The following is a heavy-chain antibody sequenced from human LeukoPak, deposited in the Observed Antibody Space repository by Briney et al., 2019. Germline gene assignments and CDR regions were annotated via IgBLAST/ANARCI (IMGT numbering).Heavy chain of an antibody. CDR2: IDPSDSYT. CDR1: GYSFPSYW. Sequence: RGESLKISCKGSGYSFPSYWITWVRQMPGKGLEWMGRIDPSDSYTNYSPSFQGHVTISTDKSISTAYLQWSSLKASDTAMYYCARSYSGYDYLDYWGQGTLVTVSS. J-gene: IGHJ4*02. D-gene: IGHD5-12*01. CDR3: ARSYSGYDYLDY. V-gene: IGHV5-10-1*01.